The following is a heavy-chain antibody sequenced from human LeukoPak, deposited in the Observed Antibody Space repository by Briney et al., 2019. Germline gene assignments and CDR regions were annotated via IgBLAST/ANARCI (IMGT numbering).Heavy chain of an antibody. Sequence: SETLSLTCTVSGGSISSSSYYWGWIRQPPGKGLEWIGYIYYSGSTNYNPSLKSRVTISVDTSKNQFSLKLSSVTAADTAVYYCARGALRLWSGHLLDVWGKGTTVTVSS. CDR1: GGSISSSSYY. CDR3: ARGALRLWSGHLLDV. D-gene: IGHD3-3*01. J-gene: IGHJ6*04. V-gene: IGHV4-61*05. CDR2: IYYSGST.